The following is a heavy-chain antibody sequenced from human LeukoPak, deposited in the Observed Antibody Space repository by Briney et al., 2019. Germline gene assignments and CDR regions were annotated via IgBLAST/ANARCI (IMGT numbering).Heavy chain of an antibody. D-gene: IGHD6-19*01. J-gene: IGHJ5*02. V-gene: IGHV3-30*18. CDR1: GFTISSHG. Sequence: PGGSLRLSCAVSGFTISSHGMHWVRQAPGKGPEWVAMIAYHGNTEYYGDSVKVRFTISRDNSKNTLYLQMDSLRAEDTAVYHCAKDWGSGGWYNYFDPWGQGTLVTVSS. CDR2: IAYHGNTE. CDR3: AKDWGSGGWYNYFDP.